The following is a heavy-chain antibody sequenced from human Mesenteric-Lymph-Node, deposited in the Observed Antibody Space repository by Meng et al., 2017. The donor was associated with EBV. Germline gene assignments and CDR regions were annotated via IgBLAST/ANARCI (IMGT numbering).Heavy chain of an antibody. Sequence: QVYVVSVGSEVKKPGASVKISCRTSGYTFINYAMHWVRQAPGQRPEWVGWINAGNDHTKYSPKFQGRLTITRDTSASTVYMELSSLTSEDTAVFYWARDQYSSDWYYGGLDYWGQGTLVTVSS. D-gene: IGHD6-13*01. CDR3: ARDQYSSDWYYGGLDY. V-gene: IGHV1-3*01. J-gene: IGHJ4*02. CDR1: GYTFINYA. CDR2: INAGNDHT.